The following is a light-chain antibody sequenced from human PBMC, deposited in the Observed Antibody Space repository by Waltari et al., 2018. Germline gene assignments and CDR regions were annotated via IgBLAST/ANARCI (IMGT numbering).Light chain of an antibody. Sequence: EIVLTQSPGALSLSPGERATLSCRASQSVSSNYIAWDQQKPGQAPRLLIYAASMRATGIPDRFSGSGSGTDFTLTIRRLETEDFAVYYCQQYGNSNPLFGPGTKVDIK. V-gene: IGKV3-20*01. CDR1: QSVSSNY. CDR2: AAS. CDR3: QQYGNSNPL. J-gene: IGKJ3*01.